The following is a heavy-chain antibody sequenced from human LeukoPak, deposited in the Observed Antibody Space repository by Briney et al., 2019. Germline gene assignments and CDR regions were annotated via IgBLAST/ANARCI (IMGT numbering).Heavy chain of an antibody. CDR3: ARVLLWFGEYYYMDV. CDR2: IYYSGST. J-gene: IGHJ6*03. D-gene: IGHD3-10*01. V-gene: IGHV4-39*07. CDR1: GGSISSSSYY. Sequence: SETLSLTCTVSGGSISSSSYYWGWIRQPPGKGLEWIGSIYYSGSTYYNPSLKSRVTISVDTSKNQFSLKLSSVTAADTAVYYYARVLLWFGEYYYMDVWGKGTTVTVSS.